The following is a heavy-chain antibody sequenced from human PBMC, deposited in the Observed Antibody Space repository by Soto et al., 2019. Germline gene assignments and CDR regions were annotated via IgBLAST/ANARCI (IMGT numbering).Heavy chain of an antibody. Sequence: GASVKVSCKASGYTFTSYGISWVRQAPGQGLEWMGWISAYNGNTNYAQKLQGRVTMTTDTSTSTAYMELRSLRSDDTAVYYCARHVVLNYYGSGSYYNVVAHYYGMDVWGQGTTVTVSS. D-gene: IGHD3-10*01. CDR3: ARHVVLNYYGSGSYYNVVAHYYGMDV. CDR1: GYTFTSYG. J-gene: IGHJ6*02. V-gene: IGHV1-18*01. CDR2: ISAYNGNT.